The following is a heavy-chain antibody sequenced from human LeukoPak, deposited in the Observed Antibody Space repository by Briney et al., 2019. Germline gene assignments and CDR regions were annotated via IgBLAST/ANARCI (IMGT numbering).Heavy chain of an antibody. J-gene: IGHJ5*02. Sequence: RPGGSLRLSCAASGFTFDDYVMTWVPQPPGKGLEWVCGINWNGGSTGYADSVKGRFTISRDNAKNSLYLQMNSLRAEDTALYYCARAPVVRGVIITYWFDPWGQGTLVTVSS. CDR2: INWNGGST. CDR3: ARAPVVRGVIITYWFDP. CDR1: GFTFDDYV. V-gene: IGHV3-20*04. D-gene: IGHD3-10*01.